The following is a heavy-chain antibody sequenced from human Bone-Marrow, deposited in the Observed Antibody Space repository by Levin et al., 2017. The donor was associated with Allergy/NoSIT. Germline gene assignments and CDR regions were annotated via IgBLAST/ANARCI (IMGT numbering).Heavy chain of an antibody. J-gene: IGHJ6*02. V-gene: IGHV1-3*01. CDR2: INVGNGDT. CDR1: GYTFTGNA. CDR3: ARDLAGYCSGGSCYFYYGLDV. Sequence: GGSLRLSCKASGYTFTGNAIHWVRLAPGQRLEWMGWINVGNGDTTYSQKFQDRLTITRDTSASTAYMELSSLGSEDTAVYYCARDLAGYCSGGSCYFYYGLDVWGQGTTVTVSS. D-gene: IGHD2-15*01.